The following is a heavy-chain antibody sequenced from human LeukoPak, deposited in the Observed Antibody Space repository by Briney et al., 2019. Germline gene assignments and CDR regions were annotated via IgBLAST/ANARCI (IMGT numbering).Heavy chain of an antibody. V-gene: IGHV4-34*01. D-gene: IGHD2-21*02. CDR2: INHSGRT. Sequence: WIRQPPGKGLEWIAEINHSGRTNYNPSLKSRVAILIDSSKNQFSLNLNSVTAADTAVYYCARGGVTPIRVDYWGQGTLVTVSS. J-gene: IGHJ4*02. CDR3: ARGGVTPIRVDY.